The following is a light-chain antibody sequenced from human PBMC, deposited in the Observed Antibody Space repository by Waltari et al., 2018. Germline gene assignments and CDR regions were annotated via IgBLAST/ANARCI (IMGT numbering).Light chain of an antibody. Sequence: QSALTQPASVSGSPGQSITISCTGTSSDGGNFNLFSCYQQHPGKAPKLMIYEVSQRPSGVSNRFSGSKSGNTASLTISGLQPEDETDYYCCSYAGHSTYVFGTGTKVTVL. V-gene: IGLV2-23*02. J-gene: IGLJ1*01. CDR2: EVS. CDR3: CSYAGHSTYV. CDR1: SSDGGNFNL.